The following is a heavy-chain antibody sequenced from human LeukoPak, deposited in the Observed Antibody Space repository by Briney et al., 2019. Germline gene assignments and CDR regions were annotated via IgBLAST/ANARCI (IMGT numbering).Heavy chain of an antibody. CDR3: AKAASCNWSDFIDY. CDR1: GFTASTYT. D-gene: IGHD1-20*01. CDR2: ISGRGVST. J-gene: IGHJ4*02. Sequence: PRGSLSLSCAVSGFTASTYTMSTVRQAPGKGLEWVSAISGRGVSTSYADSVRGRFTISRDNSKNTLYLQMNSLRAEDTAVYYCAKAASCNWSDFIDYWGQGTLVTVSS. V-gene: IGHV3-23*01.